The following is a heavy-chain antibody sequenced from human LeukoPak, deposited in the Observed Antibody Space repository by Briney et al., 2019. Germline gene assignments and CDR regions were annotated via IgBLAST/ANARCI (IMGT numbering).Heavy chain of an antibody. CDR2: INSSSKYT. CDR1: GFPFNTYS. V-gene: IGHV3-21*01. D-gene: IGHD5-24*01. Sequence: PGGSLRLSCAASGFPFNTYSMNWVRQAPGKGLEWVLSINSSSKYTYYAHSVKGRFTLFRNNAKNSLYLQMNSLRGEDTAVYYCAREGGYNIGYPFDYWGQGTLVTVSS. J-gene: IGHJ4*02. CDR3: AREGGYNIGYPFDY.